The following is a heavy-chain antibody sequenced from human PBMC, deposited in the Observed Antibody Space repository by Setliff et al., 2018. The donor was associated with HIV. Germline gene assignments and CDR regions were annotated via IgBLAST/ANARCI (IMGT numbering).Heavy chain of an antibody. CDR3: ARRGIAAAGSDS. Sequence: SETLSLTCTVSGGSISSNSYYWGWFRQPPGKGLEWIGSIYYSGSTYYTPSPKSRVTISVDTSQNQFSLKLNSVTAADTAVYYCARRGIAAAGSDSWGQGTLVTVSS. D-gene: IGHD6-13*01. CDR1: GGSISSNSYY. V-gene: IGHV4-39*01. J-gene: IGHJ4*02. CDR2: IYYSGST.